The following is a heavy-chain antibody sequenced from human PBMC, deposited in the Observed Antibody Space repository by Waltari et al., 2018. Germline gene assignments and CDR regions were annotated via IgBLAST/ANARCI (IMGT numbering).Heavy chain of an antibody. D-gene: IGHD6-6*01. CDR2: ISSSSIYI. J-gene: IGHJ6*03. CDR3: ARREQLVRYYYYYMDV. Sequence: EVQLVESGGGLVKPGGSLRLSCAASGFTFSSYSMNWVRQAPGKGLEWVSSISSSSIYIYYADSVKGRFTISRDNAKNSLYLQMNSLRAEDTAVYYCARREQLVRYYYYYMDVWGKGTTVTVSS. CDR1: GFTFSSYS. V-gene: IGHV3-21*01.